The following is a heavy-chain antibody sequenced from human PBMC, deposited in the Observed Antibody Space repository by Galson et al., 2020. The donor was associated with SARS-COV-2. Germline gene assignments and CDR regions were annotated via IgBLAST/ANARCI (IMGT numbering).Heavy chain of an antibody. CDR3: ARDLEPLYYYYMDV. J-gene: IGHJ6*03. D-gene: IGHD1-1*01. V-gene: IGHV3-74*01. Sequence: ALHGESLKISCAASGFTFSSYWMHWVRQAPGKGLVWVSRIYSEGSSTSYADSVKGRFTISGDNAKNTLYLQMNSLRAEDTAVYYCARDLEPLYYYYMDVWGKGTTVTVSS. CDR1: GFTFSSYW. CDR2: IYSEGSST.